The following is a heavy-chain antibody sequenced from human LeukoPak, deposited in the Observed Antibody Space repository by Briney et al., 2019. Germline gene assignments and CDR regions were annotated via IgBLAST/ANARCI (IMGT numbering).Heavy chain of an antibody. CDR3: GKALRTGMFRGVIDY. J-gene: IGHJ4*02. D-gene: IGHD3-10*01. V-gene: IGHV3-30*02. Sequence: GGSLRLSCAASGFTFSSYGMHWVRQAPGKGLEWVAFIRYDGSIIYYTGSVKGRFTISRDNSKNMLYLQMYSLRAEDTALYYCGKALRTGMFRGVIDYWGQGTPVTVSS. CDR1: GFTFSSYG. CDR2: IRYDGSII.